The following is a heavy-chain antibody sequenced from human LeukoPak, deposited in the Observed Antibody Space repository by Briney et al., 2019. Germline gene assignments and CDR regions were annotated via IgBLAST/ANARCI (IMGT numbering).Heavy chain of an antibody. CDR3: TSGPNFYYSDY. J-gene: IGHJ4*02. V-gene: IGHV4-38-2*01. CDR1: GYSISSGYY. CDR2: IYHSGST. Sequence: SETLSLTCAVSGYSISSGYYWGWIRQPPGKGLEWIGTIYHSGSTYLNPSLKSRVTISVDTSKNQFSLNLNSVTAADTAVYYCTSGPNFYYSDYWGQGTLVTVSS. D-gene: IGHD3-3*01.